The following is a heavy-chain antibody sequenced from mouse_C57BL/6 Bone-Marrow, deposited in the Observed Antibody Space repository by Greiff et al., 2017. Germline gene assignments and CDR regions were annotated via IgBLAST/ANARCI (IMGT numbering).Heavy chain of an antibody. V-gene: IGHV5-6*01. J-gene: IGHJ2*01. CDR1: GFTFSSYG. Sequence: EVHLVESGGDLVKPGGSLKLSCAASGFTFSSYGMSWVRQTPDKRLEWVATISSGGSYTYYPDSVKGRFTISRDNAKNTLYLQMSSLKSEDTAMYYCARHGWDYYFDYWGQGTTLTVSS. D-gene: IGHD4-1*01. CDR2: ISSGGSYT. CDR3: ARHGWDYYFDY.